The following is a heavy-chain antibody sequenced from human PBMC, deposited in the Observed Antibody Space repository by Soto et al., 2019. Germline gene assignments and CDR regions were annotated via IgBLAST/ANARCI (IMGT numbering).Heavy chain of an antibody. CDR1: GFTFSNYG. J-gene: IGHJ4*02. D-gene: IGHD3-3*01. Sequence: QVQLVESGGGVVQPGRSLRLSCAASGFTFSNYGMHWVRQAPGKGLEWVAVISYDGSNKYYADSVKGRFTISRDNSKNTLYLQMNSLRAEDTAVYYCARDPPYYDFWSGMVDYWGQGTLVTVSS. V-gene: IGHV3-30*03. CDR2: ISYDGSNK. CDR3: ARDPPYYDFWSGMVDY.